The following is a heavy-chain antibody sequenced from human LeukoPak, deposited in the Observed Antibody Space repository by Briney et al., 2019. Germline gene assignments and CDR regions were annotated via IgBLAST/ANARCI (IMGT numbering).Heavy chain of an antibody. CDR1: GFTFDDYG. J-gene: IGHJ4*02. Sequence: GGSLRLSCAASGFTFDDYGMSWVRQAPGKGLEWVSGINWNGGSTGYADSVKGRFTISRDNSKNTLYLQMNSLRAEDTAVYYCAKDRYYDSSGYFDYWAREPWSPSPQ. D-gene: IGHD3-22*01. V-gene: IGHV3-20*04. CDR2: INWNGGST. CDR3: AKDRYYDSSGYFDY.